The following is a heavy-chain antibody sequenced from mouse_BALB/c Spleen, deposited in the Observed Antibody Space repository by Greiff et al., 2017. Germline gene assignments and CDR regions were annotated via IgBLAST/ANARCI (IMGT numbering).Heavy chain of an antibody. D-gene: IGHD2-3*01. CDR1: GYTFTSYW. CDR3: ARDGYYEGGYAMDY. CDR2: INPSTGYT. V-gene: IGHV1-7*01. Sequence: VQLQQSGAELAKPGASVKMSCKASGYTFTSYWMHWVKQRPGQGLEWIGYINPSTGYTEYNQKFKDKATLTADKSSSTAYMQLSSLTSEDSAVYYCARDGYYEGGYAMDYWGQGTSVTVSS. J-gene: IGHJ4*01.